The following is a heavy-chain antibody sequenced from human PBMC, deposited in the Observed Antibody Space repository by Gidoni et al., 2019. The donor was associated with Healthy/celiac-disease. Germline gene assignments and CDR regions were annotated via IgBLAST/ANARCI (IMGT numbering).Heavy chain of an antibody. Sequence: EVQLVESGGGVVQPGGSLRLSCAASGFTFSSYWMSWVRQAPGTGLEWVANIKQDGSDKYYVDSVKGRVTISRDNAKNSLYLKMNSLRAEDTAVYYCASDSGSYNWYFDLWGRGTLVTVSS. CDR1: GFTFSSYW. V-gene: IGHV3-7*03. J-gene: IGHJ2*01. D-gene: IGHD1-26*01. CDR2: IKQDGSDK. CDR3: ASDSGSYNWYFDL.